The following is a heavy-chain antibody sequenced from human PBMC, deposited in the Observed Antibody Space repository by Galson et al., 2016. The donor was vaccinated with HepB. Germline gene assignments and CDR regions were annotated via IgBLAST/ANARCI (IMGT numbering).Heavy chain of an antibody. J-gene: IGHJ1*01. V-gene: IGHV3-15*01. CDR2: INRETDGGTR. D-gene: IGHD3-3*01. Sequence: GFTFSNARMTWVRQAPGKGLEWVGRINRETDGGTRDYAAPVKGRFTISTDDSRSMLYLQMSDLQPEDTAVYYCSTVAYDFWRGYSGEYFRHWGQGTLVIVSS. CDR1: GFTFSNAR. CDR3: STVAYDFWRGYSGEYFRH.